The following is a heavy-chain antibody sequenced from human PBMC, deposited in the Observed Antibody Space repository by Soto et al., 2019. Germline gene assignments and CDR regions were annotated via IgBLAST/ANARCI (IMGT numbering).Heavy chain of an antibody. V-gene: IGHV3-21*01. CDR3: ARDGLLWFGELYHSDYYYYGMDV. CDR1: GFTFSSYS. J-gene: IGHJ6*02. CDR2: ISSSSSYI. Sequence: GGSLRLSCAASGFTFSSYSMNWVRQAPGKGLEWVSSISSSSSYIYYADSVKGRFTISRDNAKNSLYLQMNSLRAEDTAVYYCARDGLLWFGELYHSDYYYYGMDVWGQGTTVTVSS. D-gene: IGHD3-10*01.